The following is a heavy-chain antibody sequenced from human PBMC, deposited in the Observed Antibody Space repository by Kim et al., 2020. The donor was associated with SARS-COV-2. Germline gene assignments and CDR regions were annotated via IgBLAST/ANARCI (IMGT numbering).Heavy chain of an antibody. CDR2: ISYDGSNK. Sequence: GGSLRLSCAASGFTFSSYGMHWVRQAPGKGLEWVAVISYDGSNKYYADSVKGRFTISRDNSKNTLYLQMNSLRAEDTAVYYCAKDGYSSSWYVYYYGMDV. D-gene: IGHD6-13*01. J-gene: IGHJ6*01. V-gene: IGHV3-30*18. CDR3: AKDGYSSSWYVYYYGMDV. CDR1: GFTFSSYG.